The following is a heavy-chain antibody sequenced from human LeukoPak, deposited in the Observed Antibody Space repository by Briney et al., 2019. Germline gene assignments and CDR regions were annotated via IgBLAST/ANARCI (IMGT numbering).Heavy chain of an antibody. CDR3: ARQRRDYGDDAFDY. Sequence: PSETLSLTCTVSGGSISSYYWSWIRQPPGKGLEWIGYIYYSGSTNYNPSLKSRVTISVDTSKNQFSLKLSSVTAADTAVYYCARQRRDYGDDAFDYWGQGTLVTASS. V-gene: IGHV4-59*01. CDR1: GGSISSYY. D-gene: IGHD4-17*01. J-gene: IGHJ4*02. CDR2: IYYSGST.